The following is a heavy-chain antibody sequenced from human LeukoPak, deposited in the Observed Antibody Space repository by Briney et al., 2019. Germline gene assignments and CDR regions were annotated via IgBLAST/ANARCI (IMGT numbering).Heavy chain of an antibody. CDR1: GYSFTSYW. D-gene: IGHD6-19*01. Sequence: GESLKIYCKGSGYSFTSYWIGWVRQMPGKGLEWMGIIYPGDSDTRYSPSFQGQVTISADKSISTAYLQWSSLKASDTAMYYCARTISSGWDAFDIWGQGTMVTVSS. V-gene: IGHV5-51*01. CDR3: ARTISSGWDAFDI. CDR2: IYPGDSDT. J-gene: IGHJ3*02.